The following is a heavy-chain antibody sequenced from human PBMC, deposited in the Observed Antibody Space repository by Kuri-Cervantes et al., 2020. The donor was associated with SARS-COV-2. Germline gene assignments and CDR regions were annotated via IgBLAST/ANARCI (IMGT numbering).Heavy chain of an antibody. CDR2: FDWDGDK. CDR1: GFSLSSNGMR. CDR3: ARTSWIAVGGGFDY. J-gene: IGHJ4*02. V-gene: IGHV2-70*04. D-gene: IGHD6-19*01. Sequence: SGPTLVKPTQTLTLTCTFSGFSLSSNGMRASWIRQSPGKALEWLARFDWDGDKFYRPSLKTRLTISKDTSKNQVVLRMTNMDPGDAATYYCARTSWIAVGGGFDYWGQGILVTVSS.